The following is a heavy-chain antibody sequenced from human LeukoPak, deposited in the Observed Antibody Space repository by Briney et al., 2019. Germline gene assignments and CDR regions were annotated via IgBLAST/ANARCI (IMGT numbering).Heavy chain of an antibody. D-gene: IGHD3-22*01. V-gene: IGHV4-30-4*01. CDR2: IYYSGST. CDR3: ARHWSSGYYFFDY. J-gene: IGHJ4*02. CDR1: GGSLSSGDYY. Sequence: SETLSLTCTASGGSLSSGDYYWSWIRQPPGKGLEWIGYIYYSGSTYYNPSLKSRVTISVDTSKNQFSLKLSSVTAADTAVYYCARHWSSGYYFFDYWGQGTLVTVSS.